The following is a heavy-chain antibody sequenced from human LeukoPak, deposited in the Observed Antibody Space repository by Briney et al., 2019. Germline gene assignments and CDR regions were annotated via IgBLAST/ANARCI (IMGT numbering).Heavy chain of an antibody. CDR2: ISHDGSNT. CDR1: GFTFSSYA. V-gene: IGHV3-30*01. J-gene: IGHJ4*02. CDR3: ARGGGGGYFYVLDS. D-gene: IGHD3-22*01. Sequence: GGSLRLSCATSGFTFSSYAMHWVRQAPGKGLEWVAGISHDGSNTFYADSVKGRFTISRDNSKNTLFLQMNSLRVEDTADMAAYYCARGGGGGYFYVLDSWGQGTLVTVSS.